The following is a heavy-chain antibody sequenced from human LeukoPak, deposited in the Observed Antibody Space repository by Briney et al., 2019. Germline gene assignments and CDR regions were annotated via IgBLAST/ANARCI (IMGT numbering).Heavy chain of an antibody. D-gene: IGHD1-26*01. CDR3: AAYGSQGYFDY. Sequence: SQTLSLTCSVSGASISSGSDYWSWIRQPPGKGLEWIGYIYYSGSTNYNPSLKSRVTISVDTSKNQFSLKLSSVTAADTAVYYCAAYGSQGYFDYWGQGTLVTVSS. CDR1: GASISSGSDY. CDR2: IYYSGST. J-gene: IGHJ4*02. V-gene: IGHV4-61*01.